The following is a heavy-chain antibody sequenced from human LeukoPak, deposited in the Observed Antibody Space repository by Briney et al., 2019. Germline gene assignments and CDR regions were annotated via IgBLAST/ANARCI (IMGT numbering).Heavy chain of an antibody. J-gene: IGHJ3*02. D-gene: IGHD2-21*02. CDR3: ARSLAYCGGDCYNGAFDI. CDR1: GGSISSYY. Sequence: SETLSLTCTVSGGSISSYYWSWIRQPPGKGLEWIGYIYYSGSTNYNPSLKSRVTISVDTSKNQFSLKLSSVTAADTAVYYCARSLAYCGGDCYNGAFDIWGQGTMVTVSS. V-gene: IGHV4-59*01. CDR2: IYYSGST.